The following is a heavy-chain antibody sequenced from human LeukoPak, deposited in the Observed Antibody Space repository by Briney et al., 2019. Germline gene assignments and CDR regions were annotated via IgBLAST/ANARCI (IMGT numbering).Heavy chain of an antibody. CDR2: ISGSSGSA. J-gene: IGHJ4*02. Sequence: GGSLRLSCAASGFTFSSYAMSWVRQAPGKGLEWVSGISGSSGSAYYADSVKGRFTISRDNSKNTLYLQMNSLRAEDTAVYYCAKDPKTTVTTGGLFDYWGQGTLATVSS. V-gene: IGHV3-23*01. D-gene: IGHD4-17*01. CDR3: AKDPKTTVTTGGLFDY. CDR1: GFTFSSYA.